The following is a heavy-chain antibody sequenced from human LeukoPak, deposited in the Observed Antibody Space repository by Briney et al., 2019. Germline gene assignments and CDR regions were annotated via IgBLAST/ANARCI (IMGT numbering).Heavy chain of an antibody. Sequence: GGSLRLSCAASGFTFSSYGMHWVRQAPGKGLEWVAFIRYDGSNKYYADSVKGRFTISRDNSKNTLYLQMNSLRAEDTAVYYCAKDEDIVVVPAAIGGYWGQGTLVTVSS. CDR2: IRYDGSNK. J-gene: IGHJ4*02. V-gene: IGHV3-30*02. CDR3: AKDEDIVVVPAAIGGY. D-gene: IGHD2-2*02. CDR1: GFTFSSYG.